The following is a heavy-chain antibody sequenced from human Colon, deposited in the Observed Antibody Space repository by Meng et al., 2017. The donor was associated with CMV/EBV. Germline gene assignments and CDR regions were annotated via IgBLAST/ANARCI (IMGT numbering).Heavy chain of an antibody. Sequence: GESLKISCSASGFNFSSYIFNLVRHVPGKGLEWVGSITGASDYIYHVASLRGRFTISRDNAKNSLYLQMNTLRAEDTAVYYCASGQLYWGQGTLVTVSS. V-gene: IGHV3-21*06. D-gene: IGHD5-24*01. CDR2: ITGASDYI. J-gene: IGHJ4*02. CDR1: GFNFSSYI. CDR3: ASGQLY.